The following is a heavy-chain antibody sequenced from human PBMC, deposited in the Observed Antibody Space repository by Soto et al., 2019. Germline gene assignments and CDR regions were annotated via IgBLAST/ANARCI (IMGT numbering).Heavy chain of an antibody. CDR1: GGSISSGGYY. CDR3: ARAGGDVDIVATILDY. CDR2: IYYSGGT. J-gene: IGHJ4*02. Sequence: QVQLQESGPGLVKPSQTLSLTCTVSGGSISSGGYYWSWIRQHPGKGLEWIGYIYYSGGTYYNPSLKSRVTISVDTSKNQFSLKLSSVTAADTAVYYCARAGGDVDIVATILDYWGQGTLVTVSS. V-gene: IGHV4-31*03. D-gene: IGHD5-12*01.